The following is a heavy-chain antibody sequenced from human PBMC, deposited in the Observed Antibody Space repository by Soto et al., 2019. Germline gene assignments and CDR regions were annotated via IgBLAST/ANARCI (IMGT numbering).Heavy chain of an antibody. D-gene: IGHD1-26*01. CDR3: AREGVIGPWELLPYY. V-gene: IGHV3-33*01. J-gene: IGHJ4*02. Sequence: GGSLRLSCAASGFTFSSYGMHWVRQAPGKGLEWVAVIWYDGSNKYYADSVKGRFTISRDNSKNTLYLQMNSLRAEDTAVYYCAREGVIGPWELLPYYWGQGTLVTVSS. CDR1: GFTFSSYG. CDR2: IWYDGSNK.